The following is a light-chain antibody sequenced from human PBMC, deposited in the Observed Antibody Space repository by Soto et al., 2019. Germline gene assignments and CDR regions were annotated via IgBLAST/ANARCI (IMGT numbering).Light chain of an antibody. Sequence: DLQMTQSPSSLSASVGDRVTITCRVSRTITGYLNWYQQRPGKAPKLLIYAASSLQSGVPSRFSSSGSGTDFTLTINSLQPEDFATYYCQQSHGIPYTFGQGTKLEIK. J-gene: IGKJ2*01. CDR1: RTITGY. CDR3: QQSHGIPYT. V-gene: IGKV1-39*01. CDR2: AAS.